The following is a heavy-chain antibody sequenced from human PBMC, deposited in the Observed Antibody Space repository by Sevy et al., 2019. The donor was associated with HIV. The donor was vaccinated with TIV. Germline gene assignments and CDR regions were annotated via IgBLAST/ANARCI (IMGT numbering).Heavy chain of an antibody. J-gene: IGHJ4*02. CDR2: IYYNGHI. CDR1: GGSTTSLY. CDR3: AGENAWGRGYS. Sequence: SETLSLTCTVSGGSTTSLYWNWIRQPPGKGLEWIANIYYNGHINYNPSLKSRVTLSLDTSKNQFSLRLSSVTATDTAMYYCAGENAWGRGYSWGQGTLVTVSS. D-gene: IGHD1-26*01. V-gene: IGHV4-59*08.